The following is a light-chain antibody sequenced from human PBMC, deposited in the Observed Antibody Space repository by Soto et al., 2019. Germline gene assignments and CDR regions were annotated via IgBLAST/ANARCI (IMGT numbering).Light chain of an antibody. V-gene: IGLV7-46*01. J-gene: IGLJ1*01. CDR1: TGAVTSGHY. CDR2: DTS. CDR3: LLSYSGARGV. Sequence: VVTQEPSLTVSPGGTVTLTCGSSTGAVTSGHYPYWFQQKPGQAPRTLIYDTSNKHSWTPARFSGPLLGGKAALTLSGAQPEDEAEYYCLLSYSGARGVFGTGTKVTVL.